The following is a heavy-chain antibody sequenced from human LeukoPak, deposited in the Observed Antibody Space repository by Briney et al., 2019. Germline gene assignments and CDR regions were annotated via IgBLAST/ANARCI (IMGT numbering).Heavy chain of an antibody. CDR2: IYHSGST. Sequence: TSETLSLTCAVSGGSISSSNWWSWVRQPPGKGLEWIGEIYHSGSTNYNPSLKSRVTISVDKSKNQFSLKLSSVTAADAAVYYCARRVRSGDYRLDYWGQGTLVTVSS. CDR1: GGSISSSNW. D-gene: IGHD4-17*01. J-gene: IGHJ4*02. CDR3: ARRVRSGDYRLDY. V-gene: IGHV4-4*02.